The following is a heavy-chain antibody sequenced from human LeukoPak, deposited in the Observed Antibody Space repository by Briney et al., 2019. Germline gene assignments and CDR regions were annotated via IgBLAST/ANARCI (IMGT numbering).Heavy chain of an antibody. V-gene: IGHV1-69*13. Sequence: SVKVSCKASGYTFTSYYMHWVRQAPGQGLEWMGGIIPIFGTANYAQKFQGRVTITADESTSTAYMELSSLRSEDTAVYYCARVPSYYSGSYWGAGYYYYYMDVWGKGTTVTISS. CDR2: IIPIFGTA. D-gene: IGHD1-26*01. CDR1: GYTFTSYY. CDR3: ARVPSYYSGSYWGAGYYYYYMDV. J-gene: IGHJ6*03.